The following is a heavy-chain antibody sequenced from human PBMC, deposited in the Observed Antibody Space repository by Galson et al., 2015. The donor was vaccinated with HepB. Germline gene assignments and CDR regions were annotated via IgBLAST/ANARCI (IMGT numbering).Heavy chain of an antibody. V-gene: IGHV1-69*04. Sequence: SVKVSCKASGGTFSSYAISWVRQAPGQGLEWMGRIIPILGIANYAQKFQGRVTITADKSTSTAYMELSSLRSEDTAVYYCARDLGGWNYFDYWGQGTLVTVSS. CDR3: ARDLGGWNYFDY. CDR1: GGTFSSYA. J-gene: IGHJ4*02. CDR2: IIPILGIA. D-gene: IGHD3-16*01.